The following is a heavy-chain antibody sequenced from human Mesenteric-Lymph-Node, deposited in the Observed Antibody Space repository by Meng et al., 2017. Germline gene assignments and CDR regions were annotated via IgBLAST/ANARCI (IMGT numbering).Heavy chain of an antibody. J-gene: IGHJ3*02. V-gene: IGHV3-23*01. CDR3: ARENWNYDAFDI. CDR1: GLTFSSYA. D-gene: IGHD1-7*01. Sequence: GESLKISCAASGLTFSSYAMSWVRQAPGKGLEWVSGISDSGGRTYYTDSVKGWFTISRDNSKDTLFLQMNSLRAEDTAVYYCARENWNYDAFDIWGQGTMATVSS. CDR2: ISDSGGRT.